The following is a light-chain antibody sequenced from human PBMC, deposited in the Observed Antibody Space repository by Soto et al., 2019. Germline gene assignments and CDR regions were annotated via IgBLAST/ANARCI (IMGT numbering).Light chain of an antibody. V-gene: IGLV2-14*03. J-gene: IGLJ1*01. CDR1: SSDVGGYNF. CDR3: TSYTSSITYV. CDR2: DVT. Sequence: QSVLTQPASVSGSPGQSITISCTGTSSDVGGYNFVSWYQHHPGKAPKLIIYDVTNRPSGISNRFSGSKSGNTASLTISGLQAEDEADSYCTSYTSSITYVFGTGTEVT.